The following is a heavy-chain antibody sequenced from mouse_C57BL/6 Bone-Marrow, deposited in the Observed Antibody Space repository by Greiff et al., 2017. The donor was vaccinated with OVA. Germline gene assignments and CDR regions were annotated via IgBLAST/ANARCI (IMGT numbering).Heavy chain of an antibody. CDR3: AIDYYGSSYDYFDY. CDR1: GYTFTSYW. CDR2: IHPNSGST. D-gene: IGHD1-1*01. V-gene: IGHV1-64*01. Sequence: QVQLQQPGAELVKPGASVKLSCKASGYTFTSYWMHWVKQRPGQGLEWIGMIHPNSGSTNYNEKFKSKATLTVDKSSSTAYMQLSSLTSEDSAVYYCAIDYYGSSYDYFDYWGQGTTLTVSS. J-gene: IGHJ2*01.